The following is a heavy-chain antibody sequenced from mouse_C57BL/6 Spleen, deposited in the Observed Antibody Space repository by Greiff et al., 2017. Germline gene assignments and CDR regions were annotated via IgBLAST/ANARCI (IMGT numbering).Heavy chain of an antibody. J-gene: IGHJ2*01. CDR3: ASEDYGHDY. V-gene: IGHV3-6*01. D-gene: IGHD1-1*02. CDR2: ISYDGSN. Sequence: EVQLVESGPGLVKPSQSLSLTCSVTGYSITSGYYWNWIRQFPGNKLEWMGYISYDGSNNYNPSLKNRISITRDTSKNQFFLKLNSVTTEDTATYYCASEDYGHDYWGQGTTLTVSS. CDR1: GYSITSGYY.